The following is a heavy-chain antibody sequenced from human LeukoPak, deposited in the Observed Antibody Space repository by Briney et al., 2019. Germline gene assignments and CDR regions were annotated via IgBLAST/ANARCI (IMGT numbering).Heavy chain of an antibody. CDR1: GFTFSSFS. CDR3: ARNLRWGHSSGWLPDY. J-gene: IGHJ4*02. D-gene: IGHD6-19*01. V-gene: IGHV3-21*04. Sequence: GGSLRLSCAGSGFTFSSFSLNWVRQAPGKGLEWVSSISATSAHIYYADSVRGRFTISRDNAKNSLYLQMNSLRAGDTAVYYCARNLRWGHSSGWLPDYWGQGTLVTVSS. CDR2: ISATSAHI.